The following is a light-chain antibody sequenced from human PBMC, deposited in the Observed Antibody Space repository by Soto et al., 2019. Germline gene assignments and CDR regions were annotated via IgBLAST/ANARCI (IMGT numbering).Light chain of an antibody. J-gene: IGKJ1*01. CDR2: KAS. Sequence: IQMTQSPSTLSASVGDRVTFTCRASQTISTWLAWYLQKPGEAPKLLIYKASTLEVGVPSRFSASGSGTEFTLTINTLQPADFATYYCQQYNSYPWTFGQGTKV. CDR3: QQYNSYPWT. V-gene: IGKV1-5*03. CDR1: QTISTW.